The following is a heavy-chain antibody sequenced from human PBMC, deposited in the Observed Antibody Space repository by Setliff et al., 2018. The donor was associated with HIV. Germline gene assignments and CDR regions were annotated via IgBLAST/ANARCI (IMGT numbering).Heavy chain of an antibody. V-gene: IGHV1-18*03. Sequence: AASVKVSCKASGYTFTSYGISWVRQAPGQGLEWMGWISAYNGNTNYAQKLQGRVTITKDRSASTAYMEVSNLRSEDMAVYYCARERDSNGYQFDYWGQGTLVTVSS. CDR1: GYTFTSYG. CDR2: ISAYNGNT. D-gene: IGHD3-22*01. J-gene: IGHJ4*02. CDR3: ARERDSNGYQFDY.